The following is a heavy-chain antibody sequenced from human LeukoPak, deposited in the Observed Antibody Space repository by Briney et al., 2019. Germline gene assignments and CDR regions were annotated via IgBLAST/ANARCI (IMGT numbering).Heavy chain of an antibody. CDR1: GFIFSSYV. J-gene: IGHJ4*02. CDR2: ISSNGDST. Sequence: GGSLRLSCAASGFIFSSYVMHWVRQAPGKGLEYVSAISSNGDSTYYANSVKGRFIISRDNSKNTLYLQMGSLRAEDMAVYYCARGHHSSGWYANDYWGQGTLVTVSS. CDR3: ARGHHSSGWYANDY. V-gene: IGHV3-64*01. D-gene: IGHD6-19*01.